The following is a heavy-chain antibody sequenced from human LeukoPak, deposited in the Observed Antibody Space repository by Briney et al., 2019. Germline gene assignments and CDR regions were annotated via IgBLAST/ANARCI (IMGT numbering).Heavy chain of an antibody. Sequence: SETLSLTCTVSGGSISSYYWSWIRQPPGKGLEWIGYIYYSGSTNYNPSLKSRVTISADTSKNQFSLKLSSVTAADTAVYYCTRTYDPYYYYYMDVWGKGTTVTVS. D-gene: IGHD3-3*01. J-gene: IGHJ6*03. V-gene: IGHV4-59*01. CDR3: TRTYDPYYYYYMDV. CDR2: IYYSGST. CDR1: GGSISSYY.